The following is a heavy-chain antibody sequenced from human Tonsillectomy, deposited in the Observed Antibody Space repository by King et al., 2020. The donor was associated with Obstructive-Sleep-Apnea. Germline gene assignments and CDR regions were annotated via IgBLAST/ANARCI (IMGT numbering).Heavy chain of an antibody. J-gene: IGHJ4*02. Sequence: VQLVESRAEVKKPGSSVNVSCKASGGTFSSYAISWVRQAPGQGLEWMGGIIPYFGTAKYAQKFQGRVTITADESTSTAYMELSSLRSEDTAVNYCAGTYYFDSSGYYYVLSFDYWGQGTLVTVSS. CDR3: AGTYYFDSSGYYYVLSFDY. V-gene: IGHV1-69*01. D-gene: IGHD3-22*01. CDR2: IIPYFGTA. CDR1: GGTFSSYA.